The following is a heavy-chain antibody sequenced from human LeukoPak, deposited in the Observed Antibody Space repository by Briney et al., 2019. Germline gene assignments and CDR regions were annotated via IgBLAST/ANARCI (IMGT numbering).Heavy chain of an antibody. J-gene: IGHJ4*02. CDR3: ARGLNCSSTSCSDFDY. CDR2: IYYSGST. D-gene: IGHD2-2*01. V-gene: IGHV4-59*12. Sequence: SETLSLTCTVSGGSISSYYWSWIRQPPGKGLEWIGYIYYSGSTNYNPSLKSRVTISVDTSKNQFSLKLSSATAADTAVYYCARGLNCSSTSCSDFDYWGQGTLVTVSS. CDR1: GGSISSYY.